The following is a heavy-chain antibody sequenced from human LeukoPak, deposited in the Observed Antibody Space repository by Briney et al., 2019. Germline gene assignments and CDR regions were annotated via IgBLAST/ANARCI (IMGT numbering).Heavy chain of an antibody. V-gene: IGHV4-34*01. Sequence: SESLSLTCAVYGGSFSGYYWSWIRQPPGKGLEWIGEINHSGSTSYNPSLKSRVTISVDTSKNQFSLKLSSVTAADTGVYYWANIAAARDYYGMDVWGQGTTVTVSS. CDR3: ANIAAARDYYGMDV. CDR2: INHSGST. J-gene: IGHJ6*02. D-gene: IGHD6-13*01. CDR1: GGSFSGYY.